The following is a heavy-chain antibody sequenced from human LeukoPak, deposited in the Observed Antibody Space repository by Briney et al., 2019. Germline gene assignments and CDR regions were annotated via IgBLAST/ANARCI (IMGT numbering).Heavy chain of an antibody. D-gene: IGHD5-18*01. CDR2: IWYDGSNK. CDR1: GFTFSSYG. CDR3: ASHVDTDGMDV. Sequence: GRSLRLSCAASGFTFSSYGMHWVRQAPGKGLEWVAVIWYDGSNKYYADSVKGRFTISRDNFKNTLYLQMNSLRAEDTAVYYCASHVDTDGMDVWGQGTTVTVSS. V-gene: IGHV3-33*01. J-gene: IGHJ6*02.